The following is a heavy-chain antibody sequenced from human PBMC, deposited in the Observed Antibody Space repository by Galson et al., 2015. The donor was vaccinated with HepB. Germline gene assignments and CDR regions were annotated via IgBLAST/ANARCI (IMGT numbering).Heavy chain of an antibody. CDR2: IIPILGIA. V-gene: IGHV1-69*04. J-gene: IGHJ6*02. CDR1: GGTFSSYT. D-gene: IGHD1-7*01. CDR3: AKDHGLELLYSLYGMDV. Sequence: SVKVSCKASGGTFSSYTISWVRQAPGQGLEWMGRIIPILGIANYAQKFQGRVTITADKSTSTAYMELSSLRAEDTAVYYCAKDHGLELLYSLYGMDVWGQGTTVTVSS.